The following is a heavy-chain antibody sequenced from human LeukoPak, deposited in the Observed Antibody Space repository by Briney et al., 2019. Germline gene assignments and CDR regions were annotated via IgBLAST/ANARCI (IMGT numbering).Heavy chain of an antibody. D-gene: IGHD2-2*01. V-gene: IGHV3-30-3*01. J-gene: IGHJ4*02. CDR2: ISYDGSNK. CDR3: AREDCSSTSCYCDY. CDR1: GFTFSSYA. Sequence: PGGSLRLSCAASGFTFSSYAMHWVRQAPGKGLEWVAVISYDGSNKYYADSVKGRFTISRDNSKNTLYLQMNSLRAEDTAVYYCAREDCSSTSCYCDYWGQGTLVTVSS.